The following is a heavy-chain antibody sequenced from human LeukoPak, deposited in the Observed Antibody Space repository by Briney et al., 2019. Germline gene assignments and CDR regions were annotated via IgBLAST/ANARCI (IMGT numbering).Heavy chain of an antibody. V-gene: IGHV3-74*01. CDR3: ARVDPPGDGYNCFDS. CDR1: GFTFSTYW. J-gene: IGHJ4*02. Sequence: GGSLRLSCAASGFTFSTYWMHWVRQAPAKGLLWVARINTDGSSTLYADSVKGRFTISRDNAKSTLYLKMDRLRPVDTAVYYCARVDPPGDGYNCFDSWGQGTVGTVPS. CDR2: INTDGSST. D-gene: IGHD5-24*01.